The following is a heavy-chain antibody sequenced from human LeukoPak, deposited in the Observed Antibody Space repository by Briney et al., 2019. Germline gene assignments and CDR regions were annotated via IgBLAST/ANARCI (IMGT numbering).Heavy chain of an antibody. CDR3: AKAFRGLREYYYYMDV. V-gene: IGHV3-23*01. Sequence: GGSLRLSCAASGFTSSSYSMNWVRQAPGKGLEWVSAISGSAVTTYYGDSVKGRFTISRDNSKNTLYLQMNSLRAEDTAVYYCAKAFRGLREYYYYMDVWGKGTTVTISS. CDR1: GFTSSSYS. J-gene: IGHJ6*03. CDR2: ISGSAVTT. D-gene: IGHD3-16*01.